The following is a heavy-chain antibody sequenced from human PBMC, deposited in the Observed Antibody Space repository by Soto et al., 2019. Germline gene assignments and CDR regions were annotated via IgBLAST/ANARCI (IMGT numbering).Heavy chain of an antibody. D-gene: IGHD3-9*01. CDR2: ISAYNGNT. CDR1: GYTFTSYG. V-gene: IGHV1-18*01. Sequence: GASVKVSCKASGYTFTSYGISWVRQAPGQGLEWMGWISAYNGNTNYAQKLQGRVTMTTDTSTSTAYMELRSLRSDDTAVYYCARDLRYFDCLLSLYYFDYWGQRTLVTVSS. J-gene: IGHJ4*02. CDR3: ARDLRYFDCLLSLYYFDY.